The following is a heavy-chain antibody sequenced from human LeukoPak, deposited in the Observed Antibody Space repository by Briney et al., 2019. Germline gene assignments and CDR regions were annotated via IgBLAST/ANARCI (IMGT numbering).Heavy chain of an antibody. Sequence: GGSLRLPCAASGFTFDDYAMHWVRQAPGKGLEWVSGISWNSGSIGYADSVKGRFTISRDNAKNSLYLQMNSLRAEDTAVYYCARDRMITFGGVIGTYYYYYMDVWGKGTTVTVSS. V-gene: IGHV3-9*01. CDR1: GFTFDDYA. J-gene: IGHJ6*03. D-gene: IGHD3-16*01. CDR2: ISWNSGSI. CDR3: ARDRMITFGGVIGTYYYYYMDV.